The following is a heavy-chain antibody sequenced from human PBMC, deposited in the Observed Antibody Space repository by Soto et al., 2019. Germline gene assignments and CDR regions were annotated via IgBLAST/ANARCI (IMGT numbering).Heavy chain of an antibody. V-gene: IGHV4-34*01. CDR1: GGSFSGYY. CDR3: ARGLEGDSSSSVHYFDY. Sequence: SETLSLTCAVYGGSFSGYYWSWIRQPPGKGLEWIGEINHSGSTNYNPSLKSRVTISVDTSKNQFSLKLSSVTAADTAVYYCARGLEGDSSSSVHYFDYWGQGTLVTVSS. D-gene: IGHD6-6*01. J-gene: IGHJ4*02. CDR2: INHSGST.